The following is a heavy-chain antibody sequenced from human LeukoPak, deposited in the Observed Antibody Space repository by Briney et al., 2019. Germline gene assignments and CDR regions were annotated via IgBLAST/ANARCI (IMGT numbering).Heavy chain of an antibody. CDR1: GGSISSSSYY. Sequence: SETLSLTCTVSGGSISSSSYYWGWIRQPPGKGLEWIGSIYYSGSTYYNPSLKSRVTISVDTSKNQFSLKLSSVTAADTAVYYCAGQGYSSGWYFDYWGQGTLVTVSS. CDR2: IYYSGST. D-gene: IGHD6-19*01. V-gene: IGHV4-39*01. CDR3: AGQGYSSGWYFDY. J-gene: IGHJ4*02.